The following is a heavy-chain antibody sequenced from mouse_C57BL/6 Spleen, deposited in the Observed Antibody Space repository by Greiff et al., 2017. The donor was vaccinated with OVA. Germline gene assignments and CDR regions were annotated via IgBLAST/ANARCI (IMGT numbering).Heavy chain of an antibody. Sequence: VHLVESGPELVKPGASVKISCKASGYAFSSSWMNWVKQRPGKGLEWIGRIYPGDGDTNYNGKFKGKATLTADKSSSTAYMQLSSLTSEDSAVYFCASPHYYGSSYHDYWGQGTTLTVSS. V-gene: IGHV1-82*01. CDR3: ASPHYYGSSYHDY. CDR2: IYPGDGDT. J-gene: IGHJ2*01. CDR1: GYAFSSSW. D-gene: IGHD1-1*01.